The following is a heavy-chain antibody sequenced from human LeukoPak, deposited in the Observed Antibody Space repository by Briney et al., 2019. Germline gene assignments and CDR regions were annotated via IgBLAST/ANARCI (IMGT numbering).Heavy chain of an antibody. V-gene: IGHV6-1*01. CDR1: GDSVSSNSAA. D-gene: IGHD5-18*01. Sequence: SQTLSLTCAISGDSVSSNSAAWNWIRQSPSRGLEWLGRTYYRSKWYNEYAVSVKSRITINPDTSKNQFSLKLSSVTAADTAVYYCARGGQLTPDYWGQGTLVTVSS. CDR3: ARGGQLTPDY. J-gene: IGHJ4*02. CDR2: TYYRSKWYN.